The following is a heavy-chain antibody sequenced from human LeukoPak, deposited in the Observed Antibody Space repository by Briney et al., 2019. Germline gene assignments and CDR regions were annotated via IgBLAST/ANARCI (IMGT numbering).Heavy chain of an antibody. D-gene: IGHD3-22*01. CDR2: VSGNGLGT. J-gene: IGHJ4*02. CDR1: GFTFSRNA. V-gene: IGHV3-23*01. CDR3: AKDANYLRSSGYLIPIDF. Sequence: GGSLRLSCAASGFTFSRNAMNWVRQAPGKGLEWVASVSGNGLGTYYADSVKGRFNISRDNSRNTLYLQMNSLRIEDTAFYYCAKDANYLRSSGYLIPIDFWGQGTLVTVSS.